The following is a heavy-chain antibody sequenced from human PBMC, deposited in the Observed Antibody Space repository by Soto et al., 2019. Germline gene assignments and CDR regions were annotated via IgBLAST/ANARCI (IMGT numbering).Heavy chain of an antibody. CDR3: ARDRAGLDYYDSSGSPV. V-gene: IGHV1-69*12. CDR1: GGTFSSYA. Sequence: QVQLVQSGAEVKKPGSSVKVSCKASGGTFSSYAISWVRQAPGQGLEWMGGIIPIFGTANYAQKFQGRVTITADDSTSTAYMEMSSLRSEDTAVYYCARDRAGLDYYDSSGSPVWGQGTMVTVSS. J-gene: IGHJ3*01. CDR2: IIPIFGTA. D-gene: IGHD3-22*01.